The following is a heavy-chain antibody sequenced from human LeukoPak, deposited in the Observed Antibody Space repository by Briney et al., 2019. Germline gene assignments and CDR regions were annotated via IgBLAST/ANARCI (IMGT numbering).Heavy chain of an antibody. CDR3: AKAYSSSGGSFDY. D-gene: IGHD2-2*01. Sequence: GGSLRLSCVASGFTFDDYAIHWVRQAPGKGLQWVSGISWNSGSIGYADSVKGRFTISRDNAKNSLYLQMDSLGAEGTAFYYCAKAYSSSGGSFDYWGQGTLVTVSS. J-gene: IGHJ4*02. CDR1: GFTFDDYA. CDR2: ISWNSGSI. V-gene: IGHV3-9*01.